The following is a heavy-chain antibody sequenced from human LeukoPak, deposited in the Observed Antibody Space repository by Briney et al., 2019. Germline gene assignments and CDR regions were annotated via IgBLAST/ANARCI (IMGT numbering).Heavy chain of an antibody. J-gene: IGHJ4*02. D-gene: IGHD4-17*01. V-gene: IGHV4-34*01. CDR2: INHSGST. Sequence: SETLSLTCAVYGGSFSGYYWSWIRQPPGKGLEWIGEINHSGSTNYNPSLKSRVTISVDTSKNQFSLKLSSVTAADTAVYYCARHRDYGDYLTGPFFDYWGQGTLVTVSS. CDR3: ARHRDYGDYLTGPFFDY. CDR1: GGSFSGYY.